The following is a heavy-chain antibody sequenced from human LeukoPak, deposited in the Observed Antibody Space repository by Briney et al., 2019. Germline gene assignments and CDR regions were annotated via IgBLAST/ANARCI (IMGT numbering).Heavy chain of an antibody. V-gene: IGHV3-9*01. Sequence: PGGSLRLSCAASGFTFDDYAMHWVRQAPGKGLEWVSGISWNSGSIGYADSVKGRFTISRDNAKNSLYLQMNSLRAEDTALYYCAKDYYGSGSYYPYFDYWGQGTLVTVSS. CDR3: AKDYYGSGSYYPYFDY. CDR2: ISWNSGSI. J-gene: IGHJ4*02. CDR1: GFTFDDYA. D-gene: IGHD3-10*01.